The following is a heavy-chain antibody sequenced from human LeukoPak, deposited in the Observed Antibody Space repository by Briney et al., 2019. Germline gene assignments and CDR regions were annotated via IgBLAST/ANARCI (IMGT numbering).Heavy chain of an antibody. CDR1: GIALSNYG. CDR3: AKRGVVIRVILVGFHKEAYYFDS. J-gene: IGHJ4*02. D-gene: IGHD3-22*01. Sequence: GGSLRLSCAVSGIALSNYGMSWVRQAPGKGLEWVAGIGASGGGTNYADSVKGRFTISRDNPKNTLYLQMNSLRAEDTAVYFCAKRGVVIRVILVGFHKEAYYFDSWGQGALVTVSS. CDR2: IGASGGGT. V-gene: IGHV3-23*01.